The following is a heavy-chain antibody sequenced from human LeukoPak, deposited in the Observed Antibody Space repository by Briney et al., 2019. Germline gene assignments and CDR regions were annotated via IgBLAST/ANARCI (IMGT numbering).Heavy chain of an antibody. V-gene: IGHV4-59*01. Sequence: SETLSLTCTVSGGSLSSYYWSWIRQPPGKGLEWIGYIYYSGSTNYNPSLKSRVTISVDTSKNQFSLKLSSVTAADTAVYYCASGAGYYDSSGYHDAFDIWGQGTMVTVSS. CDR2: IYYSGST. D-gene: IGHD3-22*01. J-gene: IGHJ3*02. CDR1: GGSLSSYY. CDR3: ASGAGYYDSSGYHDAFDI.